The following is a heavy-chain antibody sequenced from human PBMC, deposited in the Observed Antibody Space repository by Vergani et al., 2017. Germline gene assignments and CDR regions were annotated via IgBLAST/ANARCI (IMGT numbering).Heavy chain of an antibody. CDR3: ARCLELLGAFDI. Sequence: QVQLVQSGAEVKKPGASVKVSCKAPGYTFTSYYMHWVRQAPGQGLEWMGIINPSGGSTSYAQKFQGRVTMTRDTSTSTVYMELSSLRSEDTAVHYCARCLELLGAFDIWGQGTMVTVSS. J-gene: IGHJ3*02. V-gene: IGHV1-46*01. D-gene: IGHD1-26*01. CDR1: GYTFTSYY. CDR2: INPSGGST.